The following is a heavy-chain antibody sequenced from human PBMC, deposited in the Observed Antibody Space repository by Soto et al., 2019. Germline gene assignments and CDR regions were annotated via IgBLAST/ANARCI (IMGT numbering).Heavy chain of an antibody. Sequence: SVKVSCKASGGTFSSYAISWVRQAPGQGLEWMGGIIPIFGTANYAQKFQGRVTITADESTSTAYMELSSLRSEDTAVYYCVRSGDNYNLLDYWGQGTPVTVSS. CDR2: IIPIFGTA. J-gene: IGHJ4*02. V-gene: IGHV1-69*13. CDR1: GGTFSSYA. CDR3: VRSGDNYNLLDY. D-gene: IGHD1-1*01.